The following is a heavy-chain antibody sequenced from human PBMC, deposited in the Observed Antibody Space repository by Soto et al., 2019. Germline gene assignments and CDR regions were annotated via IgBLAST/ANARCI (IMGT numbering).Heavy chain of an antibody. CDR1: GVSISSSY. D-gene: IGHD2-15*01. CDR3: ARDRALCSGRSCYSPPDYYYYMDV. Sequence: QVQLQESGPGLVKPSETLSLTCTVSGVSISSSYWSWIRQPPGKGLEWIGYIYNSGSTNYNPSLKSRVTIAVDTSKNQVSLGLRSVTAADTAVYYCARDRALCSGRSCYSPPDYYYYMDVWGKGTTVTVS. J-gene: IGHJ6*03. CDR2: IYNSGST. V-gene: IGHV4-59*01.